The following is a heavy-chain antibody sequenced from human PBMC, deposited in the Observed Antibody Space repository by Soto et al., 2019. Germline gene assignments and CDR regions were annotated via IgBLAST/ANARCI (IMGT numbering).Heavy chain of an antibody. J-gene: IGHJ4*01. D-gene: IGHD3-3*01. CDR3: AKGMGVASGGPLES. CDR1: GGSISSSNW. Sequence: QVRLQESGPGLVKPSGTLSLTCGVSGGSISSSNWWSWVRQAPGKGLEWIGEIYPSGNTQYNSPFKSRVTISMDKSKNQLSLMVKSVTAADTAVYYCAKGMGVASGGPLESWGHGILVTVSS. CDR2: IYPSGNT. V-gene: IGHV4-4*02.